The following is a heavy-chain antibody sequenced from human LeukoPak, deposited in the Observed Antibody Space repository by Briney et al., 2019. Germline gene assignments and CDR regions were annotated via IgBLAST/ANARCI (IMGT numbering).Heavy chain of an antibody. CDR2: IYSSGST. V-gene: IGHV3-53*01. D-gene: IGHD3-22*01. CDR1: GFTVSSNY. J-gene: IGHJ5*02. Sequence: GGSLRLSCAASGFTVSSNYMSWVRQAPGKGLEWVSVIYSSGSTYYADSVKGRFTISRDNSKNTLYLQMNSLRAEDTAVYYCAREVGYYYDSSGYSYHAWGQGTLVTVSS. CDR3: AREVGYYYDSSGYSYHA.